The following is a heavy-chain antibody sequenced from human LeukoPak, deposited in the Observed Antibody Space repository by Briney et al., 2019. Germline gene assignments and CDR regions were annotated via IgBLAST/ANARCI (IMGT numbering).Heavy chain of an antibody. D-gene: IGHD2-21*02. V-gene: IGHV3-23*01. J-gene: IGHJ4*02. CDR3: AKDPGHIVVVTAIPAYYFDY. CDR1: RFTFSSYA. CDR2: ISGSGGST. Sequence: PGGSLRLSCAASRFTFSSYAMSWVRQAPGKGLEWVSAISGSGGSTYYADSVKGRFTISRDNSKNTLYLQMNSLRAEDTAVYYCAKDPGHIVVVTAIPAYYFDYWGQGTLVTVSS.